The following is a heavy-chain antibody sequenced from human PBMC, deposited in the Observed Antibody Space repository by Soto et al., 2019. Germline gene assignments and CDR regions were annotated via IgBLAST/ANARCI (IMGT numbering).Heavy chain of an antibody. J-gene: IGHJ6*02. CDR3: ARDSGYCSGGSCYFYYGMDV. V-gene: IGHV3-13*01. D-gene: IGHD2-15*01. Sequence: PGESLKISCAASGFTFSSYDMHWVRQATGKGLEWVSAIGTAGDTYYPGSVKGRFTISRENAKNSLYLQMNSLRAGDTAVYYCARDSGYCSGGSCYFYYGMDVWGQGTTVTVS. CDR2: IGTAGDT. CDR1: GFTFSSYD.